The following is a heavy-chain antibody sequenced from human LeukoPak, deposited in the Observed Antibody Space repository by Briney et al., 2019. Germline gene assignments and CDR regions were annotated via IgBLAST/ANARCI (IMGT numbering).Heavy chain of an antibody. CDR3: ARGRYSNWERYYYMDV. J-gene: IGHJ6*03. CDR1: GGSLSAYY. D-gene: IGHD4-11*01. V-gene: IGHV4-34*01. CDR2: INKSESS. Sequence: SETLSLTCAVYGGSLSAYYWSWIRQSPGKGLEWIGEINKSESSNYNPSLNSRVTISVDTSKNQVSLQLRSVTAADTAVYYCARGRYSNWERYYYMDVWGKGATVTVSS.